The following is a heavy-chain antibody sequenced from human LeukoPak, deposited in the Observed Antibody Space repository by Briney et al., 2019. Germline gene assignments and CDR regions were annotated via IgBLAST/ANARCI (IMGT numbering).Heavy chain of an antibody. CDR3: ARESRGSGKRSYYYYMDV. J-gene: IGHJ6*03. D-gene: IGHD3-10*01. V-gene: IGHV4-38-2*02. Sequence: SETLSLTCTVSGGSISSYYWGWIRQPPGKGLGWIGSIYHSGSTYYNPSLKSQVTISVDTSKNQFSLKLSSVTAADTAVYYCARESRGSGKRSYYYYMDVWGKGTTVTVSS. CDR2: IYHSGST. CDR1: GGSISSYY.